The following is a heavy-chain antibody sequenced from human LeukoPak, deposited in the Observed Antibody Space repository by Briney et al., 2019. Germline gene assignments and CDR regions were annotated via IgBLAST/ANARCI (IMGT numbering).Heavy chain of an antibody. V-gene: IGHV3-23*01. D-gene: IGHD3-9*01. Sequence: GGSLRLSCAASGFTFSDYYMSWIRQAPGKGLEWVSGISGGGDTTCYADSVKGRFTVSRDSSKNTVYLQMNSLRVEDTAIYYCAKAGPIDPRRNYFDYWGRGALVTVSS. J-gene: IGHJ4*02. CDR2: ISGGGDTT. CDR1: GFTFSDYY. CDR3: AKAGPIDPRRNYFDY.